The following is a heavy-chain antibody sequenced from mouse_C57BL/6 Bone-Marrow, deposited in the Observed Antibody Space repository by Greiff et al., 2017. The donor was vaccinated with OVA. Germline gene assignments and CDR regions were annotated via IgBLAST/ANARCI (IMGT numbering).Heavy chain of an antibody. Sequence: VQLQQSGAELVRPGTSVKMSCKASGYTFTNYWIGWAKQRPGHGLEWIGDIYPGGGYTNYNEKFKDKATLTADKSSSTAYMQLSSLTSEDSAVYYCARAYYSTWFAYWGQGTLVTVSA. CDR2: IYPGGGYT. D-gene: IGHD2-5*01. V-gene: IGHV1-63*01. CDR3: ARAYYSTWFAY. CDR1: GYTFTNYW. J-gene: IGHJ3*01.